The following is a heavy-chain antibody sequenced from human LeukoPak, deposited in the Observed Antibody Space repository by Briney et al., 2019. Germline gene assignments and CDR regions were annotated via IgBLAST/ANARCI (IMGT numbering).Heavy chain of an antibody. CDR1: GGSISGYY. Sequence: SETLSLTCTVSGGSISGYYWSWIRQPPGTGLEWIGNIYYSGSTNYNPSLKSRVTISVDTSKNQFSLNLTSVTAADAAVYYCARAARGWYFDHWGQGTLVTVSS. D-gene: IGHD3-10*01. CDR2: IYYSGST. CDR3: ARAARGWYFDH. J-gene: IGHJ4*02. V-gene: IGHV4-59*01.